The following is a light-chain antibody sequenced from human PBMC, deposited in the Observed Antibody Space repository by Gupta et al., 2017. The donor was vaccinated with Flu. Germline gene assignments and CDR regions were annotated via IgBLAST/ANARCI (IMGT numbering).Light chain of an antibody. CDR1: QSVSSSY. V-gene: IGKV3-20*01. J-gene: IGKJ1*01. CDR2: GAS. Sequence: TLSCRASQSVSSSYLAWYQQKPGQAPRLLIYGASSRATGIPDRFSGSGSGTDFTLTISRLEPEDFAVYYCQQYGSSRWTFGQGTKVEIK. CDR3: QQYGSSRWT.